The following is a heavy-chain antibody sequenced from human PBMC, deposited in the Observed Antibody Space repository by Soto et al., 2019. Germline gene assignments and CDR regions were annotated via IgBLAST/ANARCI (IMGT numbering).Heavy chain of an antibody. J-gene: IGHJ4*02. CDR2: INEDGSTR. Sequence: GGSLRLSCAASGFTFSTSWMSWVRQAPGKGLEWVANINEDGSTRYYVDSVKGRFTISRDNAKNSLYLQMNSLRAEDTAVYYCFRDFYGYWGQGNMVTVSS. CDR3: FRDFYGY. V-gene: IGHV3-7*01. D-gene: IGHD3-16*01. CDR1: GFTFSTSW.